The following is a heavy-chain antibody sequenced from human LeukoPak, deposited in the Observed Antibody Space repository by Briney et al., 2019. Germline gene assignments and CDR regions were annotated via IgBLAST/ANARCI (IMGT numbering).Heavy chain of an antibody. J-gene: IGHJ4*02. D-gene: IGHD6-6*01. Sequence: PSETLSLTCTVSGGSISSYYWSWIRQPPGKGLEWIGYIYYSGSTNYNPSLKSRVTISVDTSKNQFSLKLSSVTAADTAVYYCARGRGIAARWRTFDYWGQGTLVTVSS. CDR3: ARGRGIAARWRTFDY. CDR1: GGSISSYY. CDR2: IYYSGST. V-gene: IGHV4-59*12.